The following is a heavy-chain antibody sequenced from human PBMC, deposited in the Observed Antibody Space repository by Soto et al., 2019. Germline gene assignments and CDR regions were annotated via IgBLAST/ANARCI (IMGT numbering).Heavy chain of an antibody. V-gene: IGHV3-33*01. Sequence: QVQLVESGGGVVQPGRSLRLSCAASGFTFSSYGMHWVRQAPGKGLEWVAVIWYDGSNKYYADSVKGRFTISRDNSKNTLYLKMNSLRAEDTAVYYCARGDRYHYDSSGSFDYWGQGTLVTVSS. D-gene: IGHD3-22*01. CDR1: GFTFSSYG. J-gene: IGHJ4*02. CDR2: IWYDGSNK. CDR3: ARGDRYHYDSSGSFDY.